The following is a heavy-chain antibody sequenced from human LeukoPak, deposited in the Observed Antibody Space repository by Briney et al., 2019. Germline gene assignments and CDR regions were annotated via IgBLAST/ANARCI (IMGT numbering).Heavy chain of an antibody. D-gene: IGHD5-18*01. Sequence: PGGSLRLSCAASGFTFNSYRMDWVRQAPGKGLEWVSYITGSSTTIYYADSVKGRFTISRDNAKNSLYLQMNSLRAEDTAVYYCARDADTDYWGQGTLVTVSS. CDR3: ARDADTDY. CDR2: ITGSSTTI. J-gene: IGHJ4*02. V-gene: IGHV3-48*04. CDR1: GFTFNSYR.